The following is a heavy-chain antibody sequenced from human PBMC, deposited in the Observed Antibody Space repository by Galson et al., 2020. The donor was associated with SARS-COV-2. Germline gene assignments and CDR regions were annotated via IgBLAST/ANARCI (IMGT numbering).Heavy chain of an antibody. J-gene: IGHJ6*02. CDR3: ARAPGYSYGYRYYYYYYGMDV. Sequence: SETLSLTCAVYGGSFSGYYWSWIRQPPGKGLEWIGEINHSGSTNYNPSLKSRVTISVDTSKNQFSLKLSSVTAADTAVYYCARAPGYSYGYRYYYYYYGMDVWGQGTTVTVSS. V-gene: IGHV4-34*01. CDR1: GGSFSGYY. CDR2: INHSGST. D-gene: IGHD5-18*01.